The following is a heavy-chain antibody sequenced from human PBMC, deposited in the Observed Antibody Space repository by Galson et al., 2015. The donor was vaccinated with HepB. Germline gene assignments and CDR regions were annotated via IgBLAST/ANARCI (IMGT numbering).Heavy chain of an antibody. D-gene: IGHD6-19*01. CDR3: AKDKGVYTSGWYEGGYYFDY. Sequence: SLRLSCAASRFTFSSYAMTWVRQAPGKGLEWVSTISGSGGSTYYADSVKGRFTISRDNSKNTLYLQMSSLRAEDTAVYYCAKDKGVYTSGWYEGGYYFDYWGQGTLVTVSS. V-gene: IGHV3-23*01. CDR1: RFTFSSYA. CDR2: ISGSGGST. J-gene: IGHJ4*02.